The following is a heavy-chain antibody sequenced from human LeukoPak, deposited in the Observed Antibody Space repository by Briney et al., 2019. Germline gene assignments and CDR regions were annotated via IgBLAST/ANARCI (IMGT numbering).Heavy chain of an antibody. D-gene: IGHD6-19*01. V-gene: IGHV3-7*01. Sequence: GGSLRLSCAASGFTFSGYWMSWVRQAPGKGLEWVANIKQDGSEKYYVDSVKGRFTISRDNAKNSLYLQMNSLRAEDTAVYYCASLYSSGWTRDYWGQGTLVTVSS. CDR2: IKQDGSEK. J-gene: IGHJ4*02. CDR3: ASLYSSGWTRDY. CDR1: GFTFSGYW.